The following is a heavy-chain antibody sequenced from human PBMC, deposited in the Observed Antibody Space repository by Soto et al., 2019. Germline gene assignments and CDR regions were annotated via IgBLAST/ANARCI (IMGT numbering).Heavy chain of an antibody. V-gene: IGHV3-23*01. CDR1: GFRFSSYA. Sequence: PGGSLRLSCTASGFRFSSYAVNWVRQAPGKGLEWVSSITAGGASTYYADSVKGRFTISRDDSRNTLFLQMNTLRAADTAVYYCAKAVAGTWEFDYWGQGALVTVSS. CDR3: AKAVAGTWEFDY. J-gene: IGHJ4*02. D-gene: IGHD6-19*01. CDR2: ITAGGAST.